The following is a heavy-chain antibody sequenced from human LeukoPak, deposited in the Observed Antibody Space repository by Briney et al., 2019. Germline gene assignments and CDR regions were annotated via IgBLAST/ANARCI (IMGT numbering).Heavy chain of an antibody. J-gene: IGHJ4*02. V-gene: IGHV1-2*02. D-gene: IGHD1-1*01. CDR1: GYTFTGYY. CDR3: ASLPETGTTGTFDY. Sequence: ASVKVSCKASGYTFTGYYMHWVRQAPGQGLEWMGWINPNSGGTNYAQKFQGRVTMTRDTSISTAYMELSRLRSDDTAVYYCASLPETGTTGTFDYWGQGTLVTVSS. CDR2: INPNSGGT.